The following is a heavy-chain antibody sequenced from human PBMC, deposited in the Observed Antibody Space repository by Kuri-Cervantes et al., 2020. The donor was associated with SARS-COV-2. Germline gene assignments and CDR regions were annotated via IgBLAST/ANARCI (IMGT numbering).Heavy chain of an antibody. D-gene: IGHD5-18*01. CDR1: GFTFSSYS. V-gene: IGHV3-21*01. J-gene: IGHJ4*02. CDR2: ISSSSSYI. CDR3: ANLVDTAMAYFDY. Sequence: GGSLRLSCAASGFTFSSYSMNWVRQAPGKGLEWVSSISSSSSYIYYADSVKGRFTISRDNAKNSLYLQMNSLRAEDTAVYYCANLVDTAMAYFDYWGQGTLVTVSS.